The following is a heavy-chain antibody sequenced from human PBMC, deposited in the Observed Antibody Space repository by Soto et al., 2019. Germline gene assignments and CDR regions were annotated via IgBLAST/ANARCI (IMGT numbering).Heavy chain of an antibody. Sequence: EVQLLESGGGLVQPGGSLRLSCATSGFAFNSYGMTWVRQAPGQGLEWVSGISVSGGSTYYADSVKGRFTISRDNSKNTVYLQLNSLRVDDTAVYYCAKARGRYYFYGRDVWGQGTTVTVSS. CDR3: AKARGRYYFYGRDV. J-gene: IGHJ6*02. D-gene: IGHD1-26*01. CDR1: GFAFNSYG. CDR2: ISVSGGST. V-gene: IGHV3-23*01.